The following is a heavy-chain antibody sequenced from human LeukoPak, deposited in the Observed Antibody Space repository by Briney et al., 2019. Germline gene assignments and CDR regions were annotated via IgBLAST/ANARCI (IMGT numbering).Heavy chain of an antibody. V-gene: IGHV4-59*08. CDR2: IYYSGST. CDR3: ARHVYNAGFYFDY. Sequence: SSETLSLTCTVSGGSISSYYCSWLRQPPGRGLEWIGYIYYSGSTNYNPSLKSRVTISVDASKNQFSLKLSSVTAADTAVYYCARHVYNAGFYFDYWGQGTLVTASS. D-gene: IGHD5-24*01. CDR1: GGSISSYY. J-gene: IGHJ4*02.